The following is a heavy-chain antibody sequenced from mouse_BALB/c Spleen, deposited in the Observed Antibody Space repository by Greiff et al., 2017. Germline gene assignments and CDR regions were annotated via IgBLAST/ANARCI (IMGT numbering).Heavy chain of an antibody. J-gene: IGHJ3*01. CDR2: ISSGGSYT. CDR1: GFTFSSYT. Sequence: VQLKESGGGLVKPGGSLKLSCAASGFTFSSYTMSWVRQTPEKRLEWVATISSGGSYTYYPDSVKGRFTISRDNAKNTLYLQMSSLKSEDTAMYYCTREEYWGQGTLVTVSA. CDR3: TREEY. V-gene: IGHV5-6-4*01.